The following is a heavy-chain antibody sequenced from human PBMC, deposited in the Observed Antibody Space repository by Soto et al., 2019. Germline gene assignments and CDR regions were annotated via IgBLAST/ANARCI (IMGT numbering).Heavy chain of an antibody. D-gene: IGHD5-12*01. J-gene: IGHJ3*02. CDR2: ISVYNGNT. CDR1: GYTFTSYG. Sequence: QVQLVQSGAEVKKPGASVKLSCKASGYTFTSYGISWVRQAPGQGLEWMGWISVYNGNTNYAQKLQGRVTMATDTATTTSYMEGRSLRSDVTAGYYCARALRGYSAYESGAFAIWVQGTMVTVSS. CDR3: ARALRGYSAYESGAFAI. V-gene: IGHV1-18*01.